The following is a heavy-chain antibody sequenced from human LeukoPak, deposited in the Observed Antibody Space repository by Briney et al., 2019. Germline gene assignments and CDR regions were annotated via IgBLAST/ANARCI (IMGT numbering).Heavy chain of an antibody. J-gene: IGHJ5*02. CDR1: GYTFTDYY. CDR3: ARPTLQTLGA. D-gene: IGHD3-10*01. CDR2: INPNSGDT. V-gene: IGHV1-2*02. Sequence: ASVKVSCKASGYTFTDYYMHWVRQAPGQGLEWMGWINPNSGDTYQGRVTMTRDTSISTAYMELSRLRSDDTALYYCARPTLQTLGAWGQGTLVTVSS.